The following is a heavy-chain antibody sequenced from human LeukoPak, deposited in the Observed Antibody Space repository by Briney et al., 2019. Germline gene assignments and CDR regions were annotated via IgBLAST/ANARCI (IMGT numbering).Heavy chain of an antibody. CDR2: ISAYNGNT. V-gene: IGHV1-18*04. J-gene: IGHJ4*02. D-gene: IGHD2-21*02. CDR1: GYTFTGYY. Sequence: ASVKVSCKASGYTFTGYYMHWVRQAPGQGLEWMGWISAYNGNTNYAQKLQGRVTMTTDASTSTAYMELRSLRSDDTAVYYCARAAVVTAIQEYWGQGTLVTVSS. CDR3: ARAAVVTAIQEY.